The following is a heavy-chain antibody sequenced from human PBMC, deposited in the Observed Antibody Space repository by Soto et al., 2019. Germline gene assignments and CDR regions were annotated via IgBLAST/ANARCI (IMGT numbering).Heavy chain of an antibody. V-gene: IGHV1-18*01. CDR2: ISGYNGNT. J-gene: IGHJ6*02. CDR3: ARGDRIKVYYSGMDV. CDR1: GYTFTTYS. Sequence: ASVKVSCKASGYTFTTYSITWVRQAPGQGLEWMGWISGYNGNTEYAHKVQGRLTMTTDTSTNTAYMELRSLRSDDTAVYYCARGDRIKVYYSGMDVWGQGTTVNVSS. D-gene: IGHD3-16*01.